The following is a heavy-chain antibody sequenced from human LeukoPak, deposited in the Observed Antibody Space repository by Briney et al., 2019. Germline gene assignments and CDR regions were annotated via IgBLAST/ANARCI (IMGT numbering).Heavy chain of an antibody. V-gene: IGHV4-4*07. D-gene: IGHD3-22*01. CDR1: GGSISTYY. Sequence: PSETLSLTCTVSGGSISTYYWTWIRQPAGKGLEWIGRIYTSGSTNYNPSLKSRVTMSEDTSKNQFSLKLGSVTAADTAVYYCARQRRLLPDYWGQGTLVTVSS. CDR2: IYTSGST. CDR3: ARQRRLLPDY. J-gene: IGHJ4*02.